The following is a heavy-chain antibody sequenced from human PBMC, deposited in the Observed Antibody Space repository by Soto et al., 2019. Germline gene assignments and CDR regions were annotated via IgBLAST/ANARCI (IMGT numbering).Heavy chain of an antibody. V-gene: IGHV5-51*01. CDR2: IYPGDSDT. D-gene: IGHD6-19*01. CDR3: ERTLDTSGWYDY. Sequence: GESLKISCKSSGYIFTNYWLDWVRQMPGKGLEWMGIIYPGDSDTRYSPSFQGQVTISADKSISTAYLQWSSLKASDTAMYYCERTLDTSGWYDYWGQGTLVTVSS. CDR1: GYIFTNYW. J-gene: IGHJ4*02.